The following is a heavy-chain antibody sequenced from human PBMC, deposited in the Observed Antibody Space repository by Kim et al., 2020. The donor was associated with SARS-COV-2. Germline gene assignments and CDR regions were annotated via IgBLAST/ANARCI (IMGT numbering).Heavy chain of an antibody. CDR3: ARVMGDVVVVPAALNYYYYGMDV. J-gene: IGHJ6*02. D-gene: IGHD2-2*01. Sequence: GGSLRLSCAASGFTFSSYSMNWVRQAPGKGLEWVSSISSSSSYIYYADSVKGRFTISRDNAKNSLYLQMNSLRAEDTAVYYCARVMGDVVVVPAALNYYYYGMDVWGQGTTVTVSS. V-gene: IGHV3-21*01. CDR1: GFTFSSYS. CDR2: ISSSSSYI.